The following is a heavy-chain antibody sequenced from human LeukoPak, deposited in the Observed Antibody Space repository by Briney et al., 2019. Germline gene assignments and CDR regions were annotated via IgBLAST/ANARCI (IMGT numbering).Heavy chain of an antibody. CDR2: INTSGGST. Sequence: ASVKVSCKASGYTFTSYYMHWVRQAPGQGLEWMGIINTSGGSTTYAQKFQGRVSMTRDTSTSAVYLEVSGLGSEDTAVYYCARSQGGNTLWFDPWGQGTLVTVSS. D-gene: IGHD4-23*01. J-gene: IGHJ5*02. CDR1: GYTFTSYY. CDR3: ARSQGGNTLWFDP. V-gene: IGHV1-46*01.